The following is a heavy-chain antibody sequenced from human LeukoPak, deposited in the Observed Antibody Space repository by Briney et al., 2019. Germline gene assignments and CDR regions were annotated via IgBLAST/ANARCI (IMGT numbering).Heavy chain of an antibody. J-gene: IGHJ6*02. Sequence: GGSLRLSCTASGFTFGDYAMSWFRQAPGKGLEWVANIKRDGSEKYYVDSVKGRFTISRDDAKNSLYLQMNSLRAEDTAVYYCGRDVSGIGMDVWGQGTTVTVSS. CDR3: GRDVSGIGMDV. D-gene: IGHD3-16*01. CDR1: GFTFGDYA. CDR2: IKRDGSEK. V-gene: IGHV3-7*01.